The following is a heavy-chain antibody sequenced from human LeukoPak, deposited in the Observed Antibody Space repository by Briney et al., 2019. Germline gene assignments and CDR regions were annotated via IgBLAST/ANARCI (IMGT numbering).Heavy chain of an antibody. CDR3: AKDRGSYYGSGSSSYYAMDV. CDR1: EFTFSNYG. Sequence: GGSLRLSCEASEFTFSNYGIHWVRQAPGKGLEWMAVISSDGSETHYADSVKGRFTVSRDNSKNTVYLQMNSLRPEDTAVFYCAKDRGSYYGSGSSSYYAMDVRGKGTTVTVSS. V-gene: IGHV3-30*18. J-gene: IGHJ6*04. CDR2: ISSDGSET. D-gene: IGHD3-10*01.